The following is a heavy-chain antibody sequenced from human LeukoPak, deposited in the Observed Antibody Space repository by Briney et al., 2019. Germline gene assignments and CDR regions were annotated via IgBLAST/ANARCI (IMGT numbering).Heavy chain of an antibody. D-gene: IGHD2-15*01. CDR1: GFTFSRYE. V-gene: IGHV3-48*03. CDR3: AREISCSGGSCYDNYYYYGMDV. Sequence: GGSLRLSCAASGFTFSRYEMIWVRQAPGKGLEWVSYISSSGSTIYYVDSVKGRFTISRDNAKNSLYLQMNSLRAEDTAVYYCAREISCSGGSCYDNYYYYGMDVWGQGTTVTVSS. J-gene: IGHJ6*02. CDR2: ISSSGSTI.